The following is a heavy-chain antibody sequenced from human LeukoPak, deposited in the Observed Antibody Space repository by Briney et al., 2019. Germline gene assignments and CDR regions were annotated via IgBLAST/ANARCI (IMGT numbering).Heavy chain of an antibody. D-gene: IGHD5-18*01. Sequence: SETLSLTCSFSGGSICNYYWSWVRQPPGKGLEWIGYIYYSGSTDYNPSLKSRVTISIDTSKNHFSLRLSSVTAADTASYYCARGYAYGPNYYFDYWGQGALVTVSS. V-gene: IGHV4-59*01. CDR3: ARGYAYGPNYYFDY. CDR2: IYYSGST. CDR1: GGSICNYY. J-gene: IGHJ4*02.